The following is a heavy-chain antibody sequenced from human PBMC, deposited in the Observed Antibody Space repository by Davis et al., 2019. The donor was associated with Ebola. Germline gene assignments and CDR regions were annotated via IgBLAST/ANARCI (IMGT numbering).Heavy chain of an antibody. V-gene: IGHV1-2*02. CDR1: GYTFTSYG. CDR3: ARDPPYDSSGYYFYYYYYYGMDV. Sequence: ASVKVSCKASGYTFTSYGISWVRQAPGQGLEWMGWINPNSGGTNYAQKFQGRVTMTRDTSISTAYMELSRLRSDDTAVYYCARDPPYDSSGYYFYYYYYYGMDVWGQGTTVTVPS. CDR2: INPNSGGT. J-gene: IGHJ6*02. D-gene: IGHD3-22*01.